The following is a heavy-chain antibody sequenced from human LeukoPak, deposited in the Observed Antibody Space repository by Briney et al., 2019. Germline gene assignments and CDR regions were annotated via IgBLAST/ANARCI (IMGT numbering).Heavy chain of an antibody. Sequence: SETLSLTCAVYGGSFSGYYWSWIRQPPGKGLEWIGEINHSGSTNYNPSLKSRVTISVDTSKNQFSLKLSSVTAADTAVYYCARGKTRRSDGKAIAARPSNYYGMDVWGQGTTVTVSS. D-gene: IGHD6-6*01. J-gene: IGHJ6*02. V-gene: IGHV4-34*01. CDR1: GGSFSGYY. CDR2: INHSGST. CDR3: ARGKTRRSDGKAIAARPSNYYGMDV.